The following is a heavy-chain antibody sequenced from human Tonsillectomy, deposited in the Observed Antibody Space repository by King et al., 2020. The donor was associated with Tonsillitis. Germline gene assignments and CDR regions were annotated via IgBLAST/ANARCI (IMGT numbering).Heavy chain of an antibody. CDR3: AKARSSYFMRYAFDL. CDR1: GFTFSTYV. CDR2: ISYDGNIK. V-gene: IGHV3-30*18. Sequence: VQLVESGGGGVQPGRSLRLSCAASGFTFSTYVMHWVRQAPGKGLEWVAVISYDGNIKYYADFEEGRFTISRDNSKNALYLQMNSLRVEDTAVYYCAKARSSYFMRYAFDLWGQGTMVTVSS. D-gene: IGHD3-22*01. J-gene: IGHJ3*01.